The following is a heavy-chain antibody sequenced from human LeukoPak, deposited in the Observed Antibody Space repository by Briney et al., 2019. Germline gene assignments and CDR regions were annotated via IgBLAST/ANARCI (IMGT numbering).Heavy chain of an antibody. CDR1: VGSISTYY. Sequence: WETLSLTCTVSVGSISTYYWTWIRQPPGKGLESLGEIDYSGSTNYNRSLKSRLTISVGTSKNQLSLRLTSVTAADTAVYYCGRHGSRALAGYFDYWGQGTLVTVSS. J-gene: IGHJ4*02. CDR3: GRHGSRALAGYFDY. D-gene: IGHD6-19*01. CDR2: IDYSGST. V-gene: IGHV4-59*08.